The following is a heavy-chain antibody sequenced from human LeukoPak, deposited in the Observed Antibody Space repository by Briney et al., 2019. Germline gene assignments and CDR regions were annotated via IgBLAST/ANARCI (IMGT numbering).Heavy chain of an antibody. CDR1: GFTFNNYG. Sequence: GGSLRLSCAASGFTFNNYGIHWVRQAPGKGLEWVTFIRYDGSNKYYADSVKGRFTISRDNAKNSLYLQMNSLRAEDTAVYYCARRGVLWFGELFYYGMDVWGQGTTVTVSS. V-gene: IGHV3-30*02. CDR2: IRYDGSNK. D-gene: IGHD3-10*01. CDR3: ARRGVLWFGELFYYGMDV. J-gene: IGHJ6*02.